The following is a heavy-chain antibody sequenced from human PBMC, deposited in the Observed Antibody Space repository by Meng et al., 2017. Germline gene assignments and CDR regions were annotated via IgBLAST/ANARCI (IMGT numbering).Heavy chain of an antibody. CDR3: AREGGGNGLDY. Sequence: LVRAGGGLFKRGGSLRLFCAASGFSFSSDAMSCVRQAPGKGLEWVSAISGSGGSTYYADSVKGRFTISRDNSKNTLYLQMNSLRAEDTAVYYCAREGGGNGLDYWGQGTLVTV. J-gene: IGHJ4*02. CDR1: GFSFSSDA. D-gene: IGHD4-23*01. V-gene: IGHV3-23*04. CDR2: ISGSGGST.